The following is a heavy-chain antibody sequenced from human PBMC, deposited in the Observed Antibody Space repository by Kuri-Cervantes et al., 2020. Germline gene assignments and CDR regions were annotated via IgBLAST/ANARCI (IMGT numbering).Heavy chain of an antibody. CDR2: IYYSGST. CDR3: ARLVRQTGYFDY. V-gene: IGHV4-31*03. J-gene: IGHJ4*02. CDR1: GGSISSGGYY. D-gene: IGHD1-14*01. Sequence: SETLSLTCTVSGGSISSGGYYWSWIRQHPGKGLEWIGYIYYSGSTYYNPSLKSRVTISVDTSKNQFSLKLSSVTAADTAVYYCARLVRQTGYFDYWGQGTLVTVSS.